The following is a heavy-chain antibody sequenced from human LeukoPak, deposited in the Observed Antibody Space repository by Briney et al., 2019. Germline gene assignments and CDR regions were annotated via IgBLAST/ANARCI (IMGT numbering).Heavy chain of an antibody. CDR3: ARDHFDYYMDV. V-gene: IGHV4-39*07. CDR1: GGSISSSSYY. CDR2: IYYSGSA. J-gene: IGHJ6*03. D-gene: IGHD3-3*02. Sequence: SETLSLTCTVSGGSISSSSYYWGWIRQPPGKGLEWIGSIYYSGSAYYNPSLKSRVTISVDTSKNQFSLKLSSVTAADTAVYYCARDHFDYYMDVWGKGTTVTVSS.